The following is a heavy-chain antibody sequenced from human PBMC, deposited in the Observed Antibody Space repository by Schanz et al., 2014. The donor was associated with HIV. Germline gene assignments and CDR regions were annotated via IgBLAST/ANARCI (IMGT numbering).Heavy chain of an antibody. CDR3: AKASESIFGVEGLDF. CDR2: SSHEGRVK. V-gene: IGHV3-30*18. CDR1: GFIFSNYG. J-gene: IGHJ4*02. D-gene: IGHD3-3*01. Sequence: QVHLVESGGGVVQPGRSLRLSCGGSGFIFSNYGIHWVRQAPGKGLEWGAVSSHEGRVKFYGDSVKGRVTISRDTFKNTVYLQMNSLRSEDTAVYYCAKASESIFGVEGLDFWGQGTLVIVSS.